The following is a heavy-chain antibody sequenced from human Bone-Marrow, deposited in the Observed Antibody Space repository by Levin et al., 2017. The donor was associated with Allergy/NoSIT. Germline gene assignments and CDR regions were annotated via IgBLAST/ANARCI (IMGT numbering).Heavy chain of an antibody. CDR2: IDSFNSKL. Sequence: GASVKVSCKASGYTLINYGLSWVRQAPGQELEWIAWIDSFNSKLKYAPKFLGRVTVTADPSTNTAYMDLRSLTSDDTALYFCARAGLHSDGDFYSPLYDYWGQGTLVTVSS. D-gene: IGHD2-21*02. CDR1: GYTLINYG. V-gene: IGHV1-18*01. J-gene: IGHJ4*02. CDR3: ARAGLHSDGDFYSPLYDY.